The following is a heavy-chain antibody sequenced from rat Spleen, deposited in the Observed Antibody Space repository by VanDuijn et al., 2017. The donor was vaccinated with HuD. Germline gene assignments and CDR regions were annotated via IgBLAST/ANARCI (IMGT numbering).Heavy chain of an antibody. D-gene: IGHD1-12*02. J-gene: IGHJ4*01. CDR1: GFTFNNYW. V-gene: IGHV5-31*01. CDR2: ITNFAGRT. Sequence: EVQLVESGGGLVQPGRSLKLSCVASGFTFNNYWMTWIRQAPGKGLEWVASITNFAGRTHYPDSVKGRFTISRDIAKSTLFLQMNSLKSEDTATYYCARHYYDGTYYYYVMDAWGQGASVTVSS. CDR3: ARHYYDGTYYYYVMDA.